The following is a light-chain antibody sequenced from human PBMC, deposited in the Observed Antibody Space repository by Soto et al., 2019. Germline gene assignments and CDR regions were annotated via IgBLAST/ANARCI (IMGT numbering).Light chain of an antibody. CDR3: QQYGNSNNT. CDR1: ERIYSAY. V-gene: IGKV3-20*01. J-gene: IGKJ5*01. Sequence: EVVLTQSPGTLSLSRGERATLSCRASERIYSAYLGWYQQKPGQAPRLLIYGTSSRATGIPDRLSGSGSGTVFALTISRLEPEYVAVYWCQQYGNSNNTYGQGTRLEIK. CDR2: GTS.